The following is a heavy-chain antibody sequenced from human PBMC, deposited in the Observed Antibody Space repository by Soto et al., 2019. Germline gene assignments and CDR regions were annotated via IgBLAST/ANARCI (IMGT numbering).Heavy chain of an antibody. CDR1: GFTFGDHA. CDR2: ISWNSETL. V-gene: IGHV3-9*01. D-gene: IGHD1-26*01. CDR3: TRGSAAVRSYFFDS. Sequence: EVQLVESGGGLVQPGKSLRLSCAASGFTFGDHAMHWVRQGPGKGLEWVAHISWNSETLGYADSVKGRFIISRDNAKNSVYLEMNGLRPEDTAVYFCTRGSAAVRSYFFDSWGQGTLVTVSS. J-gene: IGHJ5*01.